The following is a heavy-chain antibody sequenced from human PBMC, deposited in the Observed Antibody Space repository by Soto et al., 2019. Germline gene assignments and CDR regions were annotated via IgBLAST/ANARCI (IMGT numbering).Heavy chain of an antibody. J-gene: IGHJ4*02. CDR3: AKGDLLTGVAHFDY. D-gene: IGHD7-27*01. V-gene: IGHV3-23*01. CDR1: GFTFSNYA. CDR2: ISGSGAST. Sequence: GGSLRLSCAASGFTFSNYAMSWVRQAPGKGLQWVSTISGSGASTYYGDSVKGRFSLSRDNSENTLFLQMDSLRAEDTAVYYCAKGDLLTGVAHFDYWGQRTLFTVSS.